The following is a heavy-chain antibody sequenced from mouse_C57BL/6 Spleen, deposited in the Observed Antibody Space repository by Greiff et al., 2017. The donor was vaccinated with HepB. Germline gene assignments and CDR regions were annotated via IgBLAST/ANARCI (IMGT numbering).Heavy chain of an antibody. D-gene: IGHD1-1*01. V-gene: IGHV1-53*01. CDR3: ARGCGSSSYYYAMDY. Sequence: QVQLQQPGTELVKPGASVKLSCKASGYTFTSYWMHWVKQRPGQGLEWIGNINPSNGGTNYNEKFKSKATLTVDKSSSTAYMQLSSLTSEDSAVYYCARGCGSSSYYYAMDYWGQGTSVTVSS. CDR1: GYTFTSYW. CDR2: INPSNGGT. J-gene: IGHJ4*01.